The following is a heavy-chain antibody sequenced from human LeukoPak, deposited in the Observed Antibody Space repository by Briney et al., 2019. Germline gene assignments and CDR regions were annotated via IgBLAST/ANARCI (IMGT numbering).Heavy chain of an antibody. CDR3: ARFSSIAAAFDY. J-gene: IGHJ4*02. CDR1: GDSISNTTYY. V-gene: IGHV4-39*07. Sequence: SETLSLTCSVSGDSISNTTYYWGWIRQPPGKRLEWTGSISYSGSTYYNPSLKSRVTISVDTSKNQFSLKLSSVTAADTAVYYCARFSSIAAAFDYWGLGTLVTVSS. D-gene: IGHD6-13*01. CDR2: ISYSGST.